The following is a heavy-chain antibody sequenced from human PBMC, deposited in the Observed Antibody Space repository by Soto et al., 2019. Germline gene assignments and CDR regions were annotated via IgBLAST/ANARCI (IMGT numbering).Heavy chain of an antibody. CDR1: GFTFGDYA. CDR2: IRSKAYGGTT. CDR3: TRDLSVLRYFDWLSMGYHYYGMDV. V-gene: IGHV3-49*03. J-gene: IGHJ6*02. Sequence: GGSLRLSCTASGFTFGDYAMSWFRQAPGKGLEWVGFIRSKAYGGTTEYAASVKGRFTISRDDSKSIAYLQMNSLKTEDTAVYYCTRDLSVLRYFDWLSMGYHYYGMDVWGQGTTVTVSS. D-gene: IGHD3-9*01.